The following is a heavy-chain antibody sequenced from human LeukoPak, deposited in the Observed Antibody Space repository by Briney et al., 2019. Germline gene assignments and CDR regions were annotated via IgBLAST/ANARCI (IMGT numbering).Heavy chain of an antibody. CDR1: GGSFSGYY. CDR3: ARTEIAADNWFDP. V-gene: IGHV4-34*01. J-gene: IGHJ5*02. Sequence: SETLSLTCAVYGGSFSGYYWSWIRQPPGKGLEWIGEINHSGSTNYNPSLKSRVTISVDTSKNQFSLKLSSVTAADTAVYYCARTEIAADNWFDPWGQGTLVTVSS. D-gene: IGHD6-13*01. CDR2: INHSGST.